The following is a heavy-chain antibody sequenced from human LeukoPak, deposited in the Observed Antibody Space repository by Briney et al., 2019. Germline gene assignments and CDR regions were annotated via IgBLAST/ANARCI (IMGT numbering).Heavy chain of an antibody. CDR1: GFTVSSNY. CDR3: ARDGLGYCSGGSCPAGGFDY. J-gene: IGHJ4*02. Sequence: GGSLRLSCAASGFTVSSNYMSWVRQAPGKGLEWVSVIYSGGSTYYADSVKGRFTISRDNSKNTLYLQMNSLRAEDTAVYYCARDGLGYCSGGSCPAGGFDYWGQGTLVTVSS. D-gene: IGHD2-15*01. CDR2: IYSGGST. V-gene: IGHV3-53*01.